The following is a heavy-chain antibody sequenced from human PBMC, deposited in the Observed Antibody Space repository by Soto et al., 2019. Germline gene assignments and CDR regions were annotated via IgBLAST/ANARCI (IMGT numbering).Heavy chain of an antibody. CDR1: GGTFSSYA. CDR2: IIPVFGTA. Sequence: QVQLVQSGAEVKKPGSSVKVSCKASGGTFSSYAISWVRQAPGQGLEWMGGIIPVFGTANYAQKFQGRVNITADESTRRAYMELSSLRSGNTAVYYCTREGITIFGVVTTYYYYGMDVWGQGTTVTVSS. V-gene: IGHV1-69*01. CDR3: TREGITIFGVVTTYYYYGMDV. D-gene: IGHD3-3*01. J-gene: IGHJ6*02.